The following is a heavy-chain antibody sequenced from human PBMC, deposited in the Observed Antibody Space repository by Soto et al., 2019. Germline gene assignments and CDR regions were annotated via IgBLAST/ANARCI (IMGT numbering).Heavy chain of an antibody. CDR3: ASQGSLNYNDAFDI. CDR2: IIPIFGTA. V-gene: IGHV1-69*06. J-gene: IGHJ3*02. CDR1: GGTFSSYA. D-gene: IGHD1-1*01. Sequence: QVQLVQSRAEVKKPGSSVKVSCKASGGTFSSYAISWVRQAPGQGLEWMGGIIPIFGTANYAQKFQGRVTITADKSTSTAYMELSSLRSEDTAVYYCASQGSLNYNDAFDIWGQGTMVTVSS.